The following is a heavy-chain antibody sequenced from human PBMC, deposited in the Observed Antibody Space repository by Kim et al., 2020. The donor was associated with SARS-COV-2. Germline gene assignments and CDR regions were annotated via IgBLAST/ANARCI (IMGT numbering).Heavy chain of an antibody. V-gene: IGHV3-9*01. D-gene: IGHD6-19*01. CDR3: AKDKGARDSSGFDAFDI. J-gene: IGHJ3*02. CDR2: ISWNSGSI. Sequence: GGSLRLSCAASGFTFDDYAMHWVRQAPGKGLEWVSGISWNSGSIGYADSVKGRFTISRDNAKNSLYLQMNSLRAEDTALYYCAKDKGARDSSGFDAFDIWGQGTMVTVSS. CDR1: GFTFDDYA.